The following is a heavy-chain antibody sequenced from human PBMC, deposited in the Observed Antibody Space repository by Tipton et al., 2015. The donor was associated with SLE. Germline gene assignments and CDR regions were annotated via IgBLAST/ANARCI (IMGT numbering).Heavy chain of an antibody. CDR1: GFAFSTYA. D-gene: IGHD7-27*01. Sequence: SLRLSCAASGFAFSTYAMHWVRQAPGKGLEWVAVISYDGSNKYYADSVKGRFTISRDNSRNTLYLQMSSLRAEDTAIYYCAKHQRDNWGRDMDAFDIWGQGTMVTVSS. CDR3: AKHQRDNWGRDMDAFDI. J-gene: IGHJ3*02. CDR2: ISYDGSNK. V-gene: IGHV3-30*04.